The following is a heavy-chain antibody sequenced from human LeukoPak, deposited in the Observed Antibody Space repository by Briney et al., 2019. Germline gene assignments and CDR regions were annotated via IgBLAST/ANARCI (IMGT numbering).Heavy chain of an antibody. D-gene: IGHD2-15*01. CDR1: GFTFSSYA. V-gene: IGHV3-23*01. J-gene: IGHJ4*02. Sequence: GGSLRLSCAASGFTFSSYAMSWVRQAPGKGLEWVSAISGSGGTTYYADSVKGRFTISRDNSKNTLYLQMNSLRAEDTAVYYCAKDQGYCSGGSCYYFDYWGQGTLVTVSS. CDR3: AKDQGYCSGGSCYYFDY. CDR2: ISGSGGTT.